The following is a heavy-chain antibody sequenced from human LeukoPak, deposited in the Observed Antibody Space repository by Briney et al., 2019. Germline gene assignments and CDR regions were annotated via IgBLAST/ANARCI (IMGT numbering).Heavy chain of an antibody. Sequence: GGSLRLSCAASGFSVNYMSWVRQAPGKGLEWVAFIRYEGNEKYYADFVKGRFTMSRDNSKNTLYLQMNSLSAEDTAIYFCARGLRAYPGDVWGKGTTVTISS. D-gene: IGHD3-10*01. CDR2: IRYEGNEK. V-gene: IGHV3-30*02. CDR1: GFSVNY. J-gene: IGHJ6*04. CDR3: ARGLRAYPGDV.